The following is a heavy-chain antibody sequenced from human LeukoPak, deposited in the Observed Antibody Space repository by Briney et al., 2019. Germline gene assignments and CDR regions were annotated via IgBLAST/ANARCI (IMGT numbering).Heavy chain of an antibody. J-gene: IGHJ3*02. V-gene: IGHV3-30-3*01. CDR3: ARAVGYGAGSYGFNI. CDR1: RFTFSTYA. D-gene: IGHD3-10*01. CDR2: ISNDGTNE. Sequence: GGSLRLSCAASRFTFSTYAMHWVRQAPGKGLEWVAGISNDGTNEDHADSVKGRFTISRDIATNTLYLEMNSLRAEDTAMYYCARAVGYGAGSYGFNIWGQGTTVTVSS.